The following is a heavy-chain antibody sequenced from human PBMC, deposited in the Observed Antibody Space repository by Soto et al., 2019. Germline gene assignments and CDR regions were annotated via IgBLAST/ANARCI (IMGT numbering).Heavy chain of an antibody. Sequence: ASVKVSCKASGYTFTSYGISWVRQAPGQGLEWMGWISAYNGNTNYAQKLQGRVTMTTDTSTSTAYMELRSLRSDDTAVYYCARHYDSSGYYTGDAFDIWGQGTMVTVSS. CDR3: ARHYDSSGYYTGDAFDI. J-gene: IGHJ3*02. V-gene: IGHV1-18*01. D-gene: IGHD3-22*01. CDR1: GYTFTSYG. CDR2: ISAYNGNT.